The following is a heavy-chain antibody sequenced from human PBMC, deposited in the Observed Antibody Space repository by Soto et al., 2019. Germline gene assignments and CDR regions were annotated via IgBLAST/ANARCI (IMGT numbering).Heavy chain of an antibody. CDR1: GGTSSSYT. Sequence: SVKVSCKASGGTSSSYTISWVRQAPGQGLEWMGRIIPILGIANYAQKFQGRVTITADKSTSTAYMELSSLRSEDTAVYYCARGDSYGYDAFDIWGQGSMVTVSS. J-gene: IGHJ3*02. V-gene: IGHV1-69*02. CDR3: ARGDSYGYDAFDI. D-gene: IGHD5-18*01. CDR2: IIPILGIA.